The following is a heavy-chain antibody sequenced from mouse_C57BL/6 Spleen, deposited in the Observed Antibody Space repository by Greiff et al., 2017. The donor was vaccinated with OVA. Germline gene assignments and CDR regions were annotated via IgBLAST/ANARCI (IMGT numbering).Heavy chain of an antibody. Sequence: VQLQQSGAELVRPGTSVKMSCKASGYTFTNYWIGWAKQRPGHGLEWIGGIYPGGGYTNYNEKFKGKATLTADKSSSTAYMQFSSLTSEDSASYCCARGRTGTFDYWGQGTTLTVSS. D-gene: IGHD4-1*01. CDR1: GYTFTNYW. CDR2: IYPGGGYT. CDR3: ARGRTGTFDY. J-gene: IGHJ2*01. V-gene: IGHV1-63*01.